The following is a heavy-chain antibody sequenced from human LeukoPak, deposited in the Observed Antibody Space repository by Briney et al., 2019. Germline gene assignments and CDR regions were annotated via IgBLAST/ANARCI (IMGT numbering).Heavy chain of an antibody. CDR1: GFTFDDYA. D-gene: IGHD1-7*01. CDR2: ISGNGGNT. Sequence: PGGSLRLSCAASGFTFDDYAMHWVRQVPGKGLEWVSLISGNGGNTYYADSVKGRFTISRDNSKNSLYLQMNSLRTEDTALYYCAKDTSNWNSRHFDYWGQGTLVTVSS. J-gene: IGHJ4*02. CDR3: AKDTSNWNSRHFDY. V-gene: IGHV3-43*02.